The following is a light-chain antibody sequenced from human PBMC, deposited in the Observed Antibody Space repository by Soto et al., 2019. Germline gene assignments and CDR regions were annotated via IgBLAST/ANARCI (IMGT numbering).Light chain of an antibody. J-gene: IGKJ1*01. CDR3: QQYNTFSS. V-gene: IGKV1-5*03. CDR2: KAS. CDR1: QSISTW. Sequence: DIQITPSPSPLSASVVDRVTITCRASQSISTWLAWYQQEPGKAPKLLIHKASSLQSGVPSRFSGSGSGTEFTLTISGLQPEDFATYYCQQYNTFSSFGQGTKVDIK.